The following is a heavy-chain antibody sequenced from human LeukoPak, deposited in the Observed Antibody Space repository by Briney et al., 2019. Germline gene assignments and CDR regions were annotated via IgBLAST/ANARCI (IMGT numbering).Heavy chain of an antibody. CDR2: IHTSGST. V-gene: IGHV4-61*02. CDR1: GGSISSGSYY. D-gene: IGHD7-27*01. J-gene: IGHJ4*02. Sequence: SETLSLTCTVSGGSISSGSYYWSWIRQPAGKGLEWIGRIHTSGSTNYNPSLKSRVTISVDTSKNQFSLKLSSVTAADTAVYYCARAHWDWGQETLVTVSS. CDR3: ARAHWD.